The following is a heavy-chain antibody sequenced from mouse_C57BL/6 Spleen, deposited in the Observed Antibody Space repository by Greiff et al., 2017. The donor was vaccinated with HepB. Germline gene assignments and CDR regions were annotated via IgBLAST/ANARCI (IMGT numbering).Heavy chain of an antibody. Sequence: QVQLKQPGAELVKPGASVKMSCKASGYTFTSYWITWVKQRPGQGLEWIGDIYPGSGSTNYNEKFKSKATLTVDTSSSTAYMQLSSLTSEDSAVYYCARGDYYGSSSMDYWGQGTSVTVSS. D-gene: IGHD1-1*01. CDR3: ARGDYYGSSSMDY. CDR2: IYPGSGST. CDR1: GYTFTSYW. J-gene: IGHJ4*01. V-gene: IGHV1-55*01.